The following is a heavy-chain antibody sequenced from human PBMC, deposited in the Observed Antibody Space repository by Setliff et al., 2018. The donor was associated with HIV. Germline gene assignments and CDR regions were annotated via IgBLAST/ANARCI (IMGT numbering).Heavy chain of an antibody. CDR3: AIDMVGGWLRPLPDF. CDR1: GFTLREVS. D-gene: IGHD1-26*01. V-gene: IGHV1-24*01. CDR2: FDPEDGET. J-gene: IGHJ4*02. Sequence: GASVKVSCKVSGFTLREVSMHWVRQAPGKGRGWMGYFDPEDGETVYAQKFQGRATMTEDTYTDTAYMELSGLRSVDTAVYYCAIDMVGGWLRPLPDFWGQGDLVTVSA.